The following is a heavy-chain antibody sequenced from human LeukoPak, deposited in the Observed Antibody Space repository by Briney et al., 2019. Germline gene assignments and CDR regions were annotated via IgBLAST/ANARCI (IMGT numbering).Heavy chain of an antibody. J-gene: IGHJ4*02. Sequence: AGGSLRLSCAASGFTFSSYSMNWVRQAPGKGLEWVLSISSTGAYIYYANSVKGRLTISRDNAKNSLFLQMNSLRAEDTAVYYCASGKQLALFDYWGQGTLVTVSS. V-gene: IGHV3-21*01. CDR1: GFTFSSYS. CDR3: ASGKQLALFDY. CDR2: ISSTGAYI. D-gene: IGHD6-13*01.